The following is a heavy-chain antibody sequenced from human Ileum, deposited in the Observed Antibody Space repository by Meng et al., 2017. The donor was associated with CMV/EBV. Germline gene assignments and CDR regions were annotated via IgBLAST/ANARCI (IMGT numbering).Heavy chain of an antibody. Sequence: SGFAFSNAWMSWVRQAPGKGLEWVGRIKSKTDGGTTDYAAPVKGRFTISRDDSKITLYLQMNSLKTEDTAVYYCTTAAPYSSTFFDYWGQGTLVTVSS. CDR2: IKSKTDGGTT. V-gene: IGHV3-15*01. CDR3: TTAAPYSSTFFDY. J-gene: IGHJ4*02. D-gene: IGHD6-13*01. CDR1: GFAFSNAW.